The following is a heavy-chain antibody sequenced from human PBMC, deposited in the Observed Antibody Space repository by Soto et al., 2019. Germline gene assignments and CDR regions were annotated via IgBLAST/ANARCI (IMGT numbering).Heavy chain of an antibody. D-gene: IGHD3-22*01. CDR2: ISSSSSYI. CDR1: GFIFSSYR. J-gene: IGHJ4*02. Sequence: EVQLVESGGGLVKPGGSLRLSCADSGFIFSSYRMNWVRQAPGKGLEWVSSISSSSSYIYYADSVKRRFTISRDNAKNSVYLQMNRLRAEDTAVYYCASGYYDRIGYYFDYWGQGISVTVSS. CDR3: ASGYYDRIGYYFDY. V-gene: IGHV3-21*01.